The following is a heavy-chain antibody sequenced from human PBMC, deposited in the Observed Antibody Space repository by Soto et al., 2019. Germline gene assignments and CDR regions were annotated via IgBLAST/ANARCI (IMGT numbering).Heavy chain of an antibody. CDR3: AREAPLRDDFRSGYYAPFNYYYYMDV. CDR1: GYTFTGYY. CDR2: INPNSGGT. Sequence: GASVKVSCKASGYTFTGYYMHWVRQAPGQGLEWMGWINPNSGGTNYAQKFQGWVTMTRDTSISTAYMELSRLRSDDTAVYYCAREAPLRDDFRSGYYAPFNYYYYMDVWGKGTTVTVSS. D-gene: IGHD3-3*01. J-gene: IGHJ6*03. V-gene: IGHV1-2*04.